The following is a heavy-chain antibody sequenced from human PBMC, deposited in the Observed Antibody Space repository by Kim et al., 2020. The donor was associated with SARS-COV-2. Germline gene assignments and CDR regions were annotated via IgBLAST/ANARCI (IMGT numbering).Heavy chain of an antibody. J-gene: IGHJ4*02. D-gene: IGHD6-19*01. Sequence: SRVTISVDTSKNQFSLKLSSVTAADTAVYYCASHTRPYIAVAGTGYYFDYWGQGTLVTVSS. V-gene: IGHV4-39*01. CDR3: ASHTRPYIAVAGTGYYFDY.